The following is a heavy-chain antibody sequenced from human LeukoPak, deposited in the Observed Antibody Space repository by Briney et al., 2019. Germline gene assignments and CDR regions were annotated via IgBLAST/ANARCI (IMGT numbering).Heavy chain of an antibody. CDR2: IDPSGGST. J-gene: IGHJ5*02. CDR3: ARAQSGSYLGNWFDP. Sequence: ASVKVSCKTSGYTFTSYYIHWVRQAPGQGLEWMGLIDPSGGSTSYAQNFQGRVTMTRDTSTSTVYMELSSLRSEDTAVYYCARAQSGSYLGNWFDPWGQGTLATVSS. CDR1: GYTFTSYY. D-gene: IGHD1-26*01. V-gene: IGHV1-46*01.